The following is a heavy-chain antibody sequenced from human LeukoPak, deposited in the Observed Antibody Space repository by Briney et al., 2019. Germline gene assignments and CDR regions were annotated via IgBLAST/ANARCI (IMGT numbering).Heavy chain of an antibody. J-gene: IGHJ5*02. CDR2: INPNSGDT. CDR3: ARKYDILTGYANWFDP. D-gene: IGHD3-9*01. Sequence: ASVKVSCKASGYTFTSYGISWVRQAPGQGLEWMGWINPNSGDTKYAQKFQGRVTMTRDTSSSTANMELSRLRSDDTAVYYCARKYDILTGYANWFDPWGRGTLVTVSS. V-gene: IGHV1-2*02. CDR1: GYTFTSYG.